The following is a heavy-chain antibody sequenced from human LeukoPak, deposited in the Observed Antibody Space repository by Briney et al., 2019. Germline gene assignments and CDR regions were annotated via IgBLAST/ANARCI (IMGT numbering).Heavy chain of an antibody. V-gene: IGHV1-2*02. D-gene: IGHD2-2*01. CDR1: GYTFTGYY. Sequence: ASVKVSCKASGYTFTGYYMHWVRQAPGQGLEWMGWINPNSGGTNYAQKFQGRVTMTRDTSISTAYMELSRLRSDDTAVYYCARGLVPAAIQGPFDAFDIWGQGTMVTVSS. CDR2: INPNSGGT. CDR3: ARGLVPAAIQGPFDAFDI. J-gene: IGHJ3*02.